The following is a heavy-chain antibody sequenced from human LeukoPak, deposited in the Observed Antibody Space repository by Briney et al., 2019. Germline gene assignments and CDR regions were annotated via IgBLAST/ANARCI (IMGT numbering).Heavy chain of an antibody. V-gene: IGHV1-2*02. CDR3: ARADRLHGGPYLIGP. CDR2: INLNSGDI. D-gene: IGHD2-21*01. Sequence: ASVKVSCRASGYSFTDYYMHWVRQAPGQGLEWMGWINLNSGDIKSAQKFQGRVTMTRDTSITTVYMEVSWLTSDDTAIYYCARADRLHGGPYLIGPWGQGTLVTVSS. CDR1: GYSFTDYY. J-gene: IGHJ5*02.